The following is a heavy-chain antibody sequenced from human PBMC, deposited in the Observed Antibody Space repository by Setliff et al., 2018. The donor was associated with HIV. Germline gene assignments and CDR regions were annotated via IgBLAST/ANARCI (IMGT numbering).Heavy chain of an antibody. J-gene: IGHJ4*01. Sequence: PSETLSLTCTVSGGSITSGNSFWTWIRQPAGKGLEWIGHIYTDGSTNHNPSFRSRVTISVDSSKNQFSLKLSSVTAADTAVYYCARDARWLQFPYFDYWGQGTLVTVSS. CDR2: IYTDGST. CDR1: GGSITSGNSF. V-gene: IGHV4-61*09. CDR3: ARDARWLQFPYFDY. D-gene: IGHD5-12*01.